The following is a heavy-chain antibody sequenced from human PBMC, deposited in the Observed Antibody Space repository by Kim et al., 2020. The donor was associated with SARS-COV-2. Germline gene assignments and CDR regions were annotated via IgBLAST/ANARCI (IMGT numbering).Heavy chain of an antibody. J-gene: IGHJ6*02. CDR3: ARDQGYCSDGSCYSDYYGMDV. V-gene: IGHV3-21*01. Sequence: GGSLRLSCAASGFTFSSYSMNWVRQAPGKGLEWVSSISSSSSYIYYADSVKGRFTISRDNAKNSLYLQMNSLRAEDTAVYYCARDQGYCSDGSCYSDYYGMDVWGQGTTVTVSS. CDR1: GFTFSSYS. CDR2: ISSSSSYI. D-gene: IGHD2-15*01.